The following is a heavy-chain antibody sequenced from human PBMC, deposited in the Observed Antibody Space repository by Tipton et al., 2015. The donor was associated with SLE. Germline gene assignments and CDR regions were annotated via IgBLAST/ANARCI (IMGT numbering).Heavy chain of an antibody. V-gene: IGHV4-39*01. Sequence: LRLSCTVSGGSISSSSYYWGWIRQPPGKGLEWIGSIYYSGSTYYNPSLKSRVTISVDTSKNQFSLKLSSVTAADTAVYYCTALKTYYYGMDVWGQGTTVTVSS. CDR1: GGSISSSSYY. CDR2: IYYSGST. J-gene: IGHJ6*02. CDR3: TALKTYYYGMDV.